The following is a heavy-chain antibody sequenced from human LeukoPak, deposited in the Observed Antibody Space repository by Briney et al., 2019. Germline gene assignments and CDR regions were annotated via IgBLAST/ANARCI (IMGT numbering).Heavy chain of an antibody. J-gene: IGHJ4*02. V-gene: IGHV3-20*04. CDR2: INWNGGST. CDR1: GFTFDDYG. D-gene: IGHD3-22*01. CDR3: ARDRGYYDSSGYYYGPLDY. Sequence: GGSLRLSCAASGFTFDDYGMSWVRQAPGKGLEWVSGINWNGGSTGYADSVKGRFTISRDNAKNSLYLQMNSLRAEDTALYYCARDRGYYDSSGYYYGPLDYWGQGTLVTVSS.